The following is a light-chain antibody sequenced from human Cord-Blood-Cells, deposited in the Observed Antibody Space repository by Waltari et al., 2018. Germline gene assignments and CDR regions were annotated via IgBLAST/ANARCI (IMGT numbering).Light chain of an antibody. CDR3: QQYNSYPYT. CDR1: QSISSW. CDR2: KAS. V-gene: IGKV1-5*03. J-gene: IGKJ2*01. Sequence: DIQMTQSPSTLSASVGDRVTITCRASQSISSWLAWYHRKPGKAPKLLIYKASSLESGVPSRFSGSGSGTEFTLTISSLQPDDFATYYCQQYNSYPYTFGQGTKLEIK.